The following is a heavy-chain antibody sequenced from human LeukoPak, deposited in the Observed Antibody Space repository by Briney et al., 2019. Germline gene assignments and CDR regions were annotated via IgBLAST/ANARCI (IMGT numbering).Heavy chain of an antibody. Sequence: PGGSLRLSCAASGFKFSDYYMNWVRQAPGKGLEWVSYISSFSGTINYADSVKGRFTISRDNAKNSLYLQMNSLRAEDTAVCYCARDQGGVGYWGQGTLVTVSS. J-gene: IGHJ4*02. D-gene: IGHD3-16*01. CDR2: ISSFSGTI. CDR3: ARDQGGVGY. CDR1: GFKFSDYY. V-gene: IGHV3-11*04.